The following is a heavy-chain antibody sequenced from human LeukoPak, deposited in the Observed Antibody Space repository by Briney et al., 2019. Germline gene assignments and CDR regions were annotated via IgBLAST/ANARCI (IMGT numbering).Heavy chain of an antibody. J-gene: IGHJ1*01. CDR1: GYTFTSYG. Sequence: ASVKVSCKASGYTFTSYGISWVRQAPGQGLEWMGWISAYNGNTNYAQKLQGRVTMTTDTSTSTAYMALRSLRSDDTAVYYCARDSKWELPQEYFQHWGQGTLVTVSS. CDR3: ARDSKWELPQEYFQH. CDR2: ISAYNGNT. V-gene: IGHV1-18*01. D-gene: IGHD1-26*01.